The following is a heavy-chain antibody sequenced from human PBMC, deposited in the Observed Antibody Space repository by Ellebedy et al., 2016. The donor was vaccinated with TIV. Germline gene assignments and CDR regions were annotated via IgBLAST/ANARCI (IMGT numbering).Heavy chain of an antibody. Sequence: WVRQAPGKGLEWIGSIYYSGSTYYNPSLKSRVTISVDTSKNQFSLNLSSVTAADTAVYYCARDPALPRGRFDPWGQGTLVTVSS. CDR2: IYYSGST. V-gene: IGHV4-39*07. J-gene: IGHJ5*02. CDR3: ARDPALPRGRFDP.